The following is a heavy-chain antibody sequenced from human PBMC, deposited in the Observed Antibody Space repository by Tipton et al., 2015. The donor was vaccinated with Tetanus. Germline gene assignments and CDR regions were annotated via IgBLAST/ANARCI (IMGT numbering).Heavy chain of an antibody. CDR3: AAHQDGYNSVIVY. D-gene: IGHD5-24*01. V-gene: IGHV1-8*01. J-gene: IGHJ4*02. CDR2: MDPNSGNT. Sequence: QLVQSGAEVKKPGASVKVSCKASGYTFTSYDINWVRQATGQGLEWMGWMDPNSGNTGYAQKFQGRVTMTRNTSISTAYMELSSLRSEDAAVYYCAAHQDGYNSVIVYWGQGTLVTVSS. CDR1: GYTFTSYD.